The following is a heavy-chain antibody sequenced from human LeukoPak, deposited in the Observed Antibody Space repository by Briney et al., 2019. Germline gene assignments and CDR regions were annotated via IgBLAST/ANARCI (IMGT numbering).Heavy chain of an antibody. CDR3: ARPSPTRHHLSGSGSHWAFDI. D-gene: IGHD3-10*01. V-gene: IGHV4-30-2*01. CDR1: GGSISSGGYY. CDR2: IYHSGST. J-gene: IGHJ3*02. Sequence: SETLSLTCTVSGGSISSGGYYWSWIRQPPGKGLEWIGYIYHSGSTYYNPSLKSRVTISVDRSKNQFSLKLSSVTAADTAVYYCARPSPTRHHLSGSGSHWAFDIWGQGTMVTVSS.